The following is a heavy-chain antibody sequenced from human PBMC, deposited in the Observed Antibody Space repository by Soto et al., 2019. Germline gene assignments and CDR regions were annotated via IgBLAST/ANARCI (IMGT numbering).Heavy chain of an antibody. CDR3: ARMNIVGVLYYYMDA. J-gene: IGHJ6*03. V-gene: IGHV4-39*01. Sequence: QLQLQESGPGLVEPSETLSLTCTVSGDSISISSHYWGWIRQPPGKGLEWIANIYYSGSTYYNPSLKSRVTISLDTSKNQVFLKLGSVTAADTAVYYCARMNIVGVLYYYMDAWGQGTTVTVSS. D-gene: IGHD3-16*01. CDR2: IYYSGST. CDR1: GDSISISSHY.